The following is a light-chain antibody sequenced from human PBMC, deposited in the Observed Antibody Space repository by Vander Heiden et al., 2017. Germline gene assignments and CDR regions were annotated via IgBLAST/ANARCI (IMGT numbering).Light chain of an antibody. CDR3: QQYYSTPLT. V-gene: IGKV4-1*01. CDR2: WAS. J-gene: IGKJ4*01. CDR1: QTVLYRSNNRNY. Sequence: DLVMTQSPDPLAVSLCERATIPCKSSQTVLYRSNNRNYLAWYQQKPGQPPKLLIYWASTRESGVPDRFSGSGSGTDFTLTISSLQAEDVAVYYCQQYYSTPLTFGGGTKVEIK.